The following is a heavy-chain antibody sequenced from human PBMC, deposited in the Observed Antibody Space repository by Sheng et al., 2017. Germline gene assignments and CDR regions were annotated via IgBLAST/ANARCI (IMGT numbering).Heavy chain of an antibody. Sequence: EVQLVESGGGSVQPGGSLRLSCAASGFTFSRYWMHWVRQAPGKGLVWVSRINGDGSDTSYADFVKGRFTISRDNAKNTLYLQMDSLRVEDTAVYYCARVGSGAVVVAASYNWFDPWGQGTLVTVSS. V-gene: IGHV3-74*01. CDR1: GFTFSRYW. CDR2: INGDGSDT. CDR3: ARVGSGAVVVAASYNWFDP. J-gene: IGHJ5*02. D-gene: IGHD2-15*01.